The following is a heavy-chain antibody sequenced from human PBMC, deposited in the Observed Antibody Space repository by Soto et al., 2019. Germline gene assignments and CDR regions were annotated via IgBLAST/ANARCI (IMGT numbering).Heavy chain of an antibody. CDR3: VREARPSWGRVLWFET. Sequence: SETRSLTCAVSGVSISSGEYAWSWLLQPPGKGLDWIVYIYHSEDTYYNPSLKSRLTISIDKSNNHFSLKLRSVTAAYTAVYYCVREARPSWGRVLWFETWGQGILVP. CDR2: IYHSEDT. V-gene: IGHV4-30-2*01. CDR1: GVSISSGEYA. D-gene: IGHD2-2*01. J-gene: IGHJ5*02.